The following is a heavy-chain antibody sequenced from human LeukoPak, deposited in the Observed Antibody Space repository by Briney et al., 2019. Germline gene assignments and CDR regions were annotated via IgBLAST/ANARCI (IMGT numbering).Heavy chain of an antibody. V-gene: IGHV3-21*01. J-gene: IGHJ4*02. CDR2: ISSSSSYI. D-gene: IGHD3-10*01. CDR3: ARDHGITIVRGVIRDRGAIDY. CDR1: GFTFSSYS. Sequence: GGSLRLSCAASGFTFSSYSMNWVRQAPVKGLEWVSSISSSSSYIYYADSVKGRFTISRDNAKNSLYLQMNSLRAEDTAVYYCARDHGITIVRGVIRDRGAIDYWGQGTLVTVSS.